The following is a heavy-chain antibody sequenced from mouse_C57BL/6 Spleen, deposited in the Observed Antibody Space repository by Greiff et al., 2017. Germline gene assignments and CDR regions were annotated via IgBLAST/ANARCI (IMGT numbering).Heavy chain of an antibody. J-gene: IGHJ1*03. CDR1: GYAFSSSW. V-gene: IGHV1-82*01. D-gene: IGHD2-5*01. CDR2: IYPGDGDT. Sequence: VQLQQSGPELVKPGASVKISCKASGYAFSSSWMNWVKQRPGKGLEWIGRIYPGDGDTNYNGKFKGKATLTADKSSSTAYMQLSSLTSEDSAVYFCARAGSNGYFDVWGTGTTVTVSS. CDR3: ARAGSNGYFDV.